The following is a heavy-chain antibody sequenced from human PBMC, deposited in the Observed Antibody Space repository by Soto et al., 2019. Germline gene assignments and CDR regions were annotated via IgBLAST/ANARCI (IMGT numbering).Heavy chain of an antibody. D-gene: IGHD3-9*01. CDR3: ASYPKGIYDIAP. CDR1: GFTFSSYA. Sequence: GGSLRLSCAASGFTFSSYAMSWVRQAPGKGLEWVSAISGSGGSTYYADSVKGRFTISRDNSKNTLYLQMNSLRAEDTAVYYCASYPKGIYDIAPWGQGTLVTVSS. V-gene: IGHV3-23*01. J-gene: IGHJ5*02. CDR2: ISGSGGST.